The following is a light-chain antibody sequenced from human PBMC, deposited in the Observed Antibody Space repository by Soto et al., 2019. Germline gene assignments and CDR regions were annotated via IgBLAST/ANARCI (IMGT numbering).Light chain of an antibody. V-gene: IGLV2-14*01. CDR2: EVV. J-gene: IGLJ1*01. CDR1: SSDVGAYNF. Sequence: QSVLTQPASVSGSPGQSTTISCTGSSSDVGAYNFVSWYQQHPGKAPKLILYEVVNRPSGVPTRFSGSKSGNTASLAISELQAEDEADYYCSSYAGSSNVFGTGTKVTVL. CDR3: SSYAGSSNV.